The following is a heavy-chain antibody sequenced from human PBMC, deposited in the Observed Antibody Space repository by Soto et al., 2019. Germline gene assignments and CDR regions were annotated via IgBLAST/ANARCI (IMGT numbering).Heavy chain of an antibody. CDR1: GFTFSSYA. CDR2: ISGSGGST. V-gene: IGHV3-23*01. J-gene: IGHJ6*02. Sequence: EVQLLESGGGLVQPGGSLRLSCAASGFTFSSYAMSWVRQAPGKGLEWVSAISGSGGSTYYADSVKGRFTISRENSKNTLYLQMNSLRAEDTAVYYCAKGGRYCSSTSCYTGYYYYYGMDVWGQGTTVTVSS. D-gene: IGHD2-2*02. CDR3: AKGGRYCSSTSCYTGYYYYYGMDV.